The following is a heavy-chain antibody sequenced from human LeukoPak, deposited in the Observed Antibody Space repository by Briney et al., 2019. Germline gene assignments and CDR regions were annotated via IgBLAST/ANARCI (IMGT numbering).Heavy chain of an antibody. J-gene: IGHJ4*02. CDR3: ARDPVSSGWYMGGY. V-gene: IGHV3-53*01. D-gene: IGHD6-19*01. CDR2: IYSGGST. CDR1: GFTVSSNY. Sequence: PGGSLRLSCAASGFTVSSNYMSWVRQAPGKGLEWVSVIYSGGSTYYADSVKGRFTISRDNSKNTLYLQMNSLRAEDTAVYYCARDPVSSGWYMGGYWGQGTLVTVSS.